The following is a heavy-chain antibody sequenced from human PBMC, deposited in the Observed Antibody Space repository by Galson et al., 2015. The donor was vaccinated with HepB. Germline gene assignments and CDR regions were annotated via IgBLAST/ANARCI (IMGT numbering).Heavy chain of an antibody. Sequence: SLRLSCAASGSTFDDCAMHWVRQAPGKGLHWVAGISWSGEFIGYADSVKGRITISRDNAKNSLYLQVNHLRPEDTAVYYCAKSRSDYDRIFELWGQGTLVTVSS. J-gene: IGHJ4*02. V-gene: IGHV3-9*01. CDR2: ISWSGEFI. CDR1: GSTFDDCA. CDR3: AKSRSDYDRIFEL. D-gene: IGHD1-26*01.